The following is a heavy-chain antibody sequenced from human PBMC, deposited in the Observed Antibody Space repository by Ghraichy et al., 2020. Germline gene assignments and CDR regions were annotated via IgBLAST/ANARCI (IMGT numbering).Heavy chain of an antibody. CDR1: GFTFSSYA. Sequence: GGSLRLSCAASGFTFSSYAMSWVRQAPGKGLEWVSLITGSGDSTYYADSVKGRFTISRDNSKNTLYLQMNSLRAEDTAVYFCAKGRSWFGELPNSSIDYWGQGTLVTVSS. CDR3: AKGRSWFGELPNSSIDY. V-gene: IGHV3-23*01. D-gene: IGHD3-10*01. J-gene: IGHJ4*02. CDR2: ITGSGDST.